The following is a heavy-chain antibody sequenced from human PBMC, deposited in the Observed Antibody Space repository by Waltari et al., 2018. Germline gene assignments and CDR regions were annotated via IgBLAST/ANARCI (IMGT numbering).Heavy chain of an antibody. D-gene: IGHD7-27*01. CDR1: GFTFTPAW. Sequence: EVQMVESGGGLVKPGESLRLSCAASGFTFTPAWLTWVRQAPGKGRELVGRIKSKNDGEITDFAAPVKGRFTISRDDSKNTVYLQMTSLKTEDTAVYYCTTLDAPWGGWGQGTLVTVSS. J-gene: IGHJ4*02. CDR3: TTLDAPWGG. V-gene: IGHV3-15*05. CDR2: IKSKNDGEIT.